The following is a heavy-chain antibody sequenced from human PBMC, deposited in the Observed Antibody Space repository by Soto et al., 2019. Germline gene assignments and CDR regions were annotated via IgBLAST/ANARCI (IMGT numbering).Heavy chain of an antibody. CDR1: GFTFTSSA. CDR2: IVVGSGNT. V-gene: IGHV1-58*01. CDR3: AADEGHSPGYGSH. D-gene: IGHD3-10*01. Sequence: QMQLVQSGPEVKKPGTSVKVSCKASGFTFTSSAVQWVRQARGQRLEWIGWIVVGSGNTNYAQKFQERITITRDMSTSTAYMQLSSLRYEDTDVYYCAADEGHSPGYGSHWGQGTLVTVSS. J-gene: IGHJ4*02.